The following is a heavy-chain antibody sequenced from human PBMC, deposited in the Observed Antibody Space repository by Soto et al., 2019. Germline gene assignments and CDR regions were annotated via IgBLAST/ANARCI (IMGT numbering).Heavy chain of an antibody. V-gene: IGHV4-34*01. J-gene: IGHJ1*01. CDR2: INHSGST. CDR3: ASLPYYDFWSGYYYRYFQH. D-gene: IGHD3-3*01. Sequence: SETLSLTCAVYGGSFSGYYWSWIRQPPGKGLEWIGEINHSGSTNYNPSLKSRVTISVDTSKNQFSLKLSSVTAADTAVYYCASLPYYDFWSGYYYRYFQHWGQGTLVTVSS. CDR1: GGSFSGYY.